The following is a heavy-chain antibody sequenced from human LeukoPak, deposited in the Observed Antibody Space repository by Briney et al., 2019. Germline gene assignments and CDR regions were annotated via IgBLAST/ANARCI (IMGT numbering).Heavy chain of an antibody. D-gene: IGHD3-16*01. Sequence: PGGSLRLSCAASGFTFSSYAMHWVRQAPGKGLEYVSAISSNGGSTYYANSVKGRFTISRDNSKNTLYLQMGSLRAEDTAVYYCARDRRRLGDAFDIWGQGTMVTVSS. CDR3: ARDRRRLGDAFDI. J-gene: IGHJ3*02. CDR1: GFTFSSYA. CDR2: ISSNGGST. V-gene: IGHV3-64*01.